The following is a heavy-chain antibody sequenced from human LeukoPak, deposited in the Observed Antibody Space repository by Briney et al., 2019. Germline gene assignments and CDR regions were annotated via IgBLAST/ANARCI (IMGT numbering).Heavy chain of an antibody. J-gene: IGHJ4*02. D-gene: IGHD6-19*01. CDR1: GGTFSSYA. Sequence: ASVKVSCKASGGTFSSYAISWVRQAPGQGLEWMGGIIPIFGTANYAQKLQGRVTITADKSTSTAYMELSSLRSEDTAVYYCARNPRAGTGFSDYWSQGTLVTVSS. CDR2: IIPIFGTA. V-gene: IGHV1-69*06. CDR3: ARNPRAGTGFSDY.